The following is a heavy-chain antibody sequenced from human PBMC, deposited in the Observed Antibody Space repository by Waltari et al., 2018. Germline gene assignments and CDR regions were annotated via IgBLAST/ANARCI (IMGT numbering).Heavy chain of an antibody. CDR2: IYHSGST. CDR3: ASCGGDCYRYWYFDL. Sequence: QLQLQESGSGLVKPSQTLSLTCAVSGGSISSGCYSWSWIRQPPGKGLEWIGYIYHSGSTYYNPSLKSRVTISVDRSKNQFSLKLSSVTAADTAVYYCASCGGDCYRYWYFDLWGRGTLVTVSS. CDR1: GGSISSGCYS. J-gene: IGHJ2*01. V-gene: IGHV4-30-2*01. D-gene: IGHD2-21*01.